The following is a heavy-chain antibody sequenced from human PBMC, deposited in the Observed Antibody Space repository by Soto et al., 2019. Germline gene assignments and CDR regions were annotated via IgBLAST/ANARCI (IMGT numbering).Heavy chain of an antibody. CDR3: AKRVLDCSGGTCYFFDY. J-gene: IGHJ4*02. CDR2: ISGSGGST. D-gene: IGHD2-15*01. V-gene: IGHV3-23*01. Sequence: PGGSLRLSCAASGFTFTSYAMSWVRQAPGKGLEWVSSISGSGGSTYYADSVKGRFTISRDNSKNTLHLQMNSLRAEDTAVYYCAKRVLDCSGGTCYFFDYWGQGTLVTVSS. CDR1: GFTFTSYA.